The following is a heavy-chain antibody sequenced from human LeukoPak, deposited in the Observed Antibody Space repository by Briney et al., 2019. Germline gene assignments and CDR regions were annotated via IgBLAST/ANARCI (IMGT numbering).Heavy chain of an antibody. CDR2: VTGSSSNT. Sequence: GGSLRLSCAASGFNFSNYAMTWVRQAPGKGLEWVSGVTGSSSNTYYADSVKGRFTISRDNSKNTLYLQMNSLRAEDTAVYYCAKVSDYAYYYGMDVWGQGTTVTVSS. CDR1: GFNFSNYA. V-gene: IGHV3-23*01. J-gene: IGHJ6*02. D-gene: IGHD4-17*01. CDR3: AKVSDYAYYYGMDV.